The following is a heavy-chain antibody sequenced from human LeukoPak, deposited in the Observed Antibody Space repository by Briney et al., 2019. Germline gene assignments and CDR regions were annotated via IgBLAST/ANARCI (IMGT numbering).Heavy chain of an antibody. J-gene: IGHJ4*02. D-gene: IGHD3-10*01. CDR2: IYYSGST. CDR1: GGSISSSSYY. V-gene: IGHV4-39*01. CDR3: ASPGGSGSYYKSYDY. Sequence: SETLSLTCTVSGGSISSSSYYWGWIRQPPGKGLEWIGSIYYSGSTYYNPSLKSRVTISVDTSKNQFSLKLSSVTAADTAVYYCASPGGSGSYYKSYDYWGQGTLVTVSS.